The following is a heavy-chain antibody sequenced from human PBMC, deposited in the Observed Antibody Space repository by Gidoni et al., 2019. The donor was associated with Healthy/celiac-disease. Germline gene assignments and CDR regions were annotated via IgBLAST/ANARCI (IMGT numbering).Heavy chain of an antibody. V-gene: IGHV4-39*01. D-gene: IGHD3-10*01. Sequence: QLQLQESGPGLVKPSETLSLTCTVSGGSISSRSYYWGWLRQPPGKGLEWIGSIYYSGSTYYNPSLKSRVTISVDTSKNQFSLKRSSVTAADTAVYYCARHASGLPWFDPWGQGTLVTVSS. CDR1: GGSISSRSYY. J-gene: IGHJ5*02. CDR3: ARHASGLPWFDP. CDR2: IYYSGST.